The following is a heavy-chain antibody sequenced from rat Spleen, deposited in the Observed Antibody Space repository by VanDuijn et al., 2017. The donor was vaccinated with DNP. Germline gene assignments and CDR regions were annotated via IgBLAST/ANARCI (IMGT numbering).Heavy chain of an antibody. V-gene: IGHV2-16*01. CDR1: GFSLTSYG. Sequence: QVQLKESGPSLMQPSQTLSLTCTVSGFSLTSYGVSWVRRPPGKGLEWIGAIWSSGPTAYNSALKSRLNISRDTSKSQVFLEMSGLQTEDTALYFCARYYGYNGFDYWGQGAMVTVSS. D-gene: IGHD1-9*01. J-gene: IGHJ2*01. CDR3: ARYYGYNGFDY. CDR2: IWSSGPT.